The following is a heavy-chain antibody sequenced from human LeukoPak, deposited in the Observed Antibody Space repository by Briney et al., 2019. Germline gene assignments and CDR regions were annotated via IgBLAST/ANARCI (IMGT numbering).Heavy chain of an antibody. Sequence: GGSLRLSCAASGFTFSDYYMSWIRQAPGKGLEWVSYISSSGSTIYCAHSVKGRFTISRDNAKNSLYLQMNSLRAEDTAVYYCARDMGRAQSDYWGQGTLVTVSS. CDR2: ISSSGSTI. D-gene: IGHD3-10*01. CDR3: ARDMGRAQSDY. J-gene: IGHJ4*02. CDR1: GFTFSDYY. V-gene: IGHV3-11*01.